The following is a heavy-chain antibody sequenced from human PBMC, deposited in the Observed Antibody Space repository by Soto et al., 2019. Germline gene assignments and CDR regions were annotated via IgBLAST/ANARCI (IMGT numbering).Heavy chain of an antibody. J-gene: IGHJ4*02. V-gene: IGHV2-5*01. Sequence: SGPTLVNPTQTLTLTCTFSAFSLSTNGVGVGWIRQPPGKPLEWLAVIYWNEDKRYSRSLKSRLSITKNTSKNQVVLTMTTMDTVDTATYYCVYTVMVHTITAGHYFDYWGPGILVTVSS. CDR2: IYWNEDK. CDR3: VYTVMVHTITAGHYFDY. CDR1: AFSLSTNGVG. D-gene: IGHD2-8*01.